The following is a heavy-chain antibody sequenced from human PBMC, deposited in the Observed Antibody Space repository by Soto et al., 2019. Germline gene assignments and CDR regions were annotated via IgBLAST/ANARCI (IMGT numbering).Heavy chain of an antibody. CDR3: ARVATRLQSMEVLEY. CDR2: LSFDGTAE. D-gene: IGHD2-21*02. V-gene: IGHV3-30*03. J-gene: IGHJ4*02. CDR1: GFIFRDYL. Sequence: QVQLVESGGGVVQPGTSLRLSCKASGFIFRDYLIHWVRQAPGKGLEWLAVLSFDGTAEYYADYTRRRFTISRDIHKSTTYLVINNVRREDTAMYFCARVATRLQSMEVLEYWGQGTLVTVPS.